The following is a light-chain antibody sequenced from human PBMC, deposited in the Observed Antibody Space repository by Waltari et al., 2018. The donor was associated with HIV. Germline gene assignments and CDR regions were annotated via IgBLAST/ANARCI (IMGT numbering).Light chain of an antibody. Sequence: EIVMTQSPATLSVSPGDSATLSCRASQSISNNLAWYQQKPGQPPRLLIYGASTRATGVPARFSGSGSGTDFTLTINSLQSEDFAVYCCQQYNDWPLFTFGPGTKEEIK. CDR1: QSISNN. CDR3: QQYNDWPLFT. J-gene: IGKJ3*01. CDR2: GAS. V-gene: IGKV3-15*01.